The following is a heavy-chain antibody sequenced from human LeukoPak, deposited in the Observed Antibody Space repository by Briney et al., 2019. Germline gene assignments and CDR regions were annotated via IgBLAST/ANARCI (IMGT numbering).Heavy chain of an antibody. V-gene: IGHV4-4*07. J-gene: IGHJ5*02. CDR1: GDSINSYY. CDR3: ARGRRRGISCRGSSCYEGDWFDP. Sequence: SETLSLTCTVSGDSINSYYWSWIRQPAGKGLEWIGRIHSSGSTNSNPSLKSQVTMSVDTSKNQFSLKLTSVTAADTAVYFCARGRRRGISCRGSSCYEGDWFDPWGQGILVTVSS. D-gene: IGHD2-2*01. CDR2: IHSSGST.